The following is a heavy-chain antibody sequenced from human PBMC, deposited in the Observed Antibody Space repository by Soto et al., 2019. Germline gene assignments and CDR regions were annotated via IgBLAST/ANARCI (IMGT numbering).Heavy chain of an antibody. J-gene: IGHJ6*02. Sequence: QVQLMQSGAEVKKPGSSVKVSCKASGGTFSTSAISWVRQAPGEGHEWVGGIMPVFATPDYAQKFQGRVTFSADESTTTAYLELTSLTTDDTAVYYCARDKDRQQLGGNYYYILDVWGQGTAITVSS. CDR1: GGTFSTSA. D-gene: IGHD3-3*02. V-gene: IGHV1-69*12. CDR3: ARDKDRQQLGGNYYYILDV. CDR2: IMPVFATP.